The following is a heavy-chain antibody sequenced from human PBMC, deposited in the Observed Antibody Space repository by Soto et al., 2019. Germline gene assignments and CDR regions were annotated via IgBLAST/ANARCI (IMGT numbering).Heavy chain of an antibody. V-gene: IGHV4-31*03. CDR2: IYYSGST. CDR1: GGSISSGGYY. Sequence: SETLSLTCTVSGGSISSGGYYWSWIRHHPGKGLEWIGYIYYSGSTYYNPSLKSRITISVDTSKNQFSLNLSSVTAADTAVYYCARAPDYDFWSGYSYGMDVWGQGTTVTVSS. CDR3: ARAPDYDFWSGYSYGMDV. D-gene: IGHD3-3*01. J-gene: IGHJ6*02.